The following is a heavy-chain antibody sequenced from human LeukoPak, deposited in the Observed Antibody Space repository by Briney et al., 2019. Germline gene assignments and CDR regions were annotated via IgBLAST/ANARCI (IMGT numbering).Heavy chain of an antibody. CDR3: AKDLRDYGDPFDY. CDR2: ISGSGGST. D-gene: IGHD4-17*01. V-gene: IGHV3-23*01. J-gene: IGHJ4*02. CDR1: GFTFSNVW. Sequence: PGGSLRLSCAASGFTFSNVWMSWVRQAPGKGLEWVSAISGSGGSTYYADSVKGRFTISRDNSKNTLYPQMNSLRAEDTAVYYCAKDLRDYGDPFDYWGQGTLVTVSS.